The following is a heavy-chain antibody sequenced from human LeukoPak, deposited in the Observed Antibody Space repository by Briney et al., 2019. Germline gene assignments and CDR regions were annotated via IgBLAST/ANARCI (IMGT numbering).Heavy chain of an antibody. V-gene: IGHV4-34*01. CDR2: INHSGST. CDR1: GGSFSGYY. J-gene: IGHJ5*02. CDR3: ARDKSPWFDP. Sequence: PSETLSLTCAVYGGSFSGYYWSWIRQPPGKGLEWIGEINHSGSTNYNPSLKSRVTISVDTSKNQFSLKLNSVTAADTAVYYCARDKSPWFDPWGQGTLVTVSS.